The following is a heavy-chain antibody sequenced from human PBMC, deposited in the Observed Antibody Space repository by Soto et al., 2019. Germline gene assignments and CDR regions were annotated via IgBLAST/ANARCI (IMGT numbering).Heavy chain of an antibody. D-gene: IGHD6-13*01. Sequence: GGSLRLSCAASGFRFSNYAMHWVRQAPGKGLEWVSTIKDSGDSTYYLDSVRGRFTISRDYSRNTLYLQMTSLRAEDTALYHCVKGGASYTSCWYANWGQGILVTAPQ. CDR3: VKGGASYTSCWYAN. CDR2: IKDSGDST. V-gene: IGHV3-23*01. J-gene: IGHJ4*02. CDR1: GFRFSNYA.